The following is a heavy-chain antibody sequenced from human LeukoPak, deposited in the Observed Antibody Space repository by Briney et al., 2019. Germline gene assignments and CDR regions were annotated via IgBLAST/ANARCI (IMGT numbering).Heavy chain of an antibody. V-gene: IGHV4-59*01. CDR3: ARVPIAVAGTVAFDI. D-gene: IGHD6-19*01. J-gene: IGHJ3*02. CDR1: GGSISSYY. Sequence: ETLSLTCTVSGGSISSYYWSWIRQPPGKGLEWIGYIYYSGSTNYNPSLKSRVTISVDTSKNQFSLKLSSVTAADTAVYYCARVPIAVAGTVAFDIWGQGTMVTVSS. CDR2: IYYSGST.